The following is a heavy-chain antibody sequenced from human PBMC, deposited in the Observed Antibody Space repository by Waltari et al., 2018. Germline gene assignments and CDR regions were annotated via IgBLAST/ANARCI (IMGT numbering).Heavy chain of an antibody. CDR3: ASSYSGYDWWSADY. J-gene: IGHJ4*02. D-gene: IGHD5-12*01. CDR1: GYSISSGYY. V-gene: IGHV4-38-2*01. CDR2: IYHSGST. Sequence: QVQLQESGPGLVKHSETLSLTCAVSGYSISSGYYWGWIRQPPGKGLEWIGSIYHSGSTYYNPSLKSRVTISVDTSKNQFSLKLSSVTAADTAVYYCASSYSGYDWWSADYWGQGTLVTVSS.